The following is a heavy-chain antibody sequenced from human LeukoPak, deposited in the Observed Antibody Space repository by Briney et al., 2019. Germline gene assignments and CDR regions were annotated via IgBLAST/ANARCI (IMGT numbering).Heavy chain of an antibody. J-gene: IGHJ5*02. CDR1: GGSISSSNW. CDR2: IYHRGST. Sequence: PSETLSLTCAVSGGSISSSNWWSWVRQPPGKGLEWIGEIYHRGSTNYNPSLRSRVTISVDRSKNQFSLRLSSVTAADTAVYYCARGAAAINWFDPWGQGTLVTVSS. CDR3: ARGAAAINWFDP. D-gene: IGHD6-13*01. V-gene: IGHV4-4*02.